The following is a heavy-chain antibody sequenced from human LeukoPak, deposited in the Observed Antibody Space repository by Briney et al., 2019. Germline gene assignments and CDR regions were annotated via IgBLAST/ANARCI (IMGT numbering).Heavy chain of an antibody. D-gene: IGHD3-22*01. V-gene: IGHV3-30-3*01. CDR2: ISYDGSNK. J-gene: IGHJ4*02. CDR3: AREAPPTYYYDSSGYQDY. CDR1: GFTFSSYA. Sequence: GGSLRLSCAASGFTFSSYAMHWVRQAPGKGLEWVAVISYDGSNKYYADSVKGRFTISRDNSKNTLYLQMNSLGAEDTAVYYCAREAPPTYYYDSSGYQDYWGQGTLVTVSS.